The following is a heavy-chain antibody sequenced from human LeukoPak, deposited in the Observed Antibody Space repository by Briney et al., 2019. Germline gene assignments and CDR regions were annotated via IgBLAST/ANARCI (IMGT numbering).Heavy chain of an antibody. CDR3: ARRYYGSEITGYFDY. CDR1: GYTFTSYG. D-gene: IGHD3-10*01. CDR2: ISAYNGNT. V-gene: IGHV1-18*01. J-gene: IGHJ4*02. Sequence: GASVKVSCKASGYTFTSYGISWVRQAPGQGLEWMGWISAYNGNTNYAQKLQGRVTMTTDTSTSTAYMELRSLRSDDTAVYYCARRYYGSEITGYFDYWGQGTLVTVSS.